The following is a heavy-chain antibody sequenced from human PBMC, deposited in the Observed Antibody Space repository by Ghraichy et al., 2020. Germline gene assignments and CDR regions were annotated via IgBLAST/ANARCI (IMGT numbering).Heavy chain of an antibody. Sequence: ASVKVSCKASGYSFSAFDINWVRQAPGQGLEWMGWMSPNSGNTDLAQRFQGRVIMTRDTSRNTAYMELTDLKFDDTAIYYCVRGFFMWADGGYYRMFDPWGQGTLVTVSS. D-gene: IGHD3-22*01. CDR3: VRGFFMWADGGYYRMFDP. CDR2: MSPNSGNT. J-gene: IGHJ5*02. CDR1: GYSFSAFD. V-gene: IGHV1-8*02.